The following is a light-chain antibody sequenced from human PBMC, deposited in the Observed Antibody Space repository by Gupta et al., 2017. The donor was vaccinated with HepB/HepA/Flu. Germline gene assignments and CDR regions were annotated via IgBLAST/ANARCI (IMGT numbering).Light chain of an antibody. Sequence: EIVFTQSPCTLSLSPGERATLSCRGSQSVSSSYLAWYQQKPGQAPRLLIYGESSRATGIPDRSSGSGSGTDYSIIISRLEPEDFAVYYCQQYGSALPVTFGQGTRLEIK. CDR3: QQYGSALPVT. CDR1: QSVSSSY. CDR2: GES. V-gene: IGKV3-20*01. J-gene: IGKJ5*01.